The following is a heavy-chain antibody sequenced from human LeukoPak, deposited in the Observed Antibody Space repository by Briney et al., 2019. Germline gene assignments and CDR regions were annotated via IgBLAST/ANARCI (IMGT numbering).Heavy chain of an antibody. CDR2: ISYDGRNK. D-gene: IGHD2-2*01. J-gene: IGHJ4*02. V-gene: IGHV3-30*18. CDR3: AKGPLRGTAAAIDY. Sequence: GGSLRLSCAASGFTFNNYGMHWVRQAPGKGLEWVAVISYDGRNKHYPDSVKGRFTISRDISTDTLWLQMDSLRTEDTAVYYCAKGPLRGTAAAIDYWGQGTLVTVSS. CDR1: GFTFNNYG.